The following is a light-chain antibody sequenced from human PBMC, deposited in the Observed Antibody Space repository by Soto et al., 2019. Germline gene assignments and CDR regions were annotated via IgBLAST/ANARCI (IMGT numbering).Light chain of an antibody. CDR3: CSYAXXNTXV. Sequence: QSALTQPASVSGSPGQSITISCTGTSRDVGXXNLFSCYQKXXGKAPKFIIYEAGKRPSGVSVRFSGSKSGNTASLTISGXXAEDESDYYCCSYAXXNTXVFGGXTKLTVL. V-gene: IGLV2-23*01. CDR1: SRDVGXXNL. CDR2: EAG. J-gene: IGLJ3*02.